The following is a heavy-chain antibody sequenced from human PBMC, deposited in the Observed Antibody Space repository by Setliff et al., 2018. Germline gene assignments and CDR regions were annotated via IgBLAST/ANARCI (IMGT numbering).Heavy chain of an antibody. Sequence: GGSLRLSCGASGFTFSRYWMYWVRQVPGKGLVWVSRISPDGTISNYADSVKGRFTISRDNAKYTLYLQMNSLRGEDTAVYYCGRDVFDFRTGQGGPWGQGTRVTVSS. J-gene: IGHJ5*02. V-gene: IGHV3-74*01. D-gene: IGHD3-3*01. CDR3: GRDVFDFRTGQGGP. CDR1: GFTFSRYW. CDR2: ISPDGTIS.